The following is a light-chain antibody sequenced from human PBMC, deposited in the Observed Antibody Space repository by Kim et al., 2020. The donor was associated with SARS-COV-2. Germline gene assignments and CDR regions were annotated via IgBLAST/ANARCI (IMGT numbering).Light chain of an antibody. CDR3: NSYTFNTTI. CDR2: DVD. V-gene: IGLV2-14*03. CDR1: RRNIGDYTY. J-gene: IGLJ1*01. Sequence: PGQSITDSCTGTRRNIGDYTYISWFLHSPGKPPKLFIYDVDKLPSGVSVRFSGSKSGNTASLTISGLQAEDEADYYCNSYTFNTTIFGPGTKLTDL.